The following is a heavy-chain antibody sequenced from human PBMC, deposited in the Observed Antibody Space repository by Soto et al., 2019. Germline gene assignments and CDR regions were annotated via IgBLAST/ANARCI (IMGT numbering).Heavy chain of an antibody. CDR3: ARYSRAKWALGLMAVDI. Sequence: SETLSLTGPFFGGSFIGSYWGGIRRPPGKGLKWMGEINQSGSTNYNPPLKVRVITSEDTSTTPFSLNLSSVTAADTAVYSFARYSRAKWALGLMAVDIWGQGTMVT. D-gene: IGHD1-26*01. J-gene: IGHJ3*02. V-gene: IGHV4-34*01. CDR1: GGSFIGSY. CDR2: INQSGST.